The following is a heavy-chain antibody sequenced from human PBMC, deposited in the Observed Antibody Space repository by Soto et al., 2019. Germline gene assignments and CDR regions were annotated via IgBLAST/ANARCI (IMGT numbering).Heavy chain of an antibody. CDR2: TSHDERSK. CDR1: GFDFSYYA. J-gene: IGHJ2*01. D-gene: IGHD3-10*01. CDR3: AKDGARAEDYRLWRWNLDL. V-gene: IGHV3-30*18. Sequence: PGGSLRLSCAASGFDFSYYAIHWVRQAPGKGLEWVAVTSHDERSKFSADSVKGRVTISRDSRKSAVYLHMSGLRVEDTGVYFCAKDGARAEDYRLWRWNLDLWGRGTLVTVSS.